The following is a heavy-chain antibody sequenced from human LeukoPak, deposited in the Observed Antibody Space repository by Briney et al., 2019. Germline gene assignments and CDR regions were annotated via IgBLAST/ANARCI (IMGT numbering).Heavy chain of an antibody. V-gene: IGHV3-11*01. J-gene: IGHJ4*02. D-gene: IGHD2-21*01. CDR3: ARHIEAATALHY. Sequence: GGSLRLSCAASGFTFSDYYMSWIRQAPGKGLEWISYITSSGSTIYYTDSVKGRFTVSRDNAKNSLYLQMNSLRAEDTAVYFCARHIEAATALHYWGQGTLVTVSS. CDR1: GFTFSDYY. CDR2: ITSSGSTI.